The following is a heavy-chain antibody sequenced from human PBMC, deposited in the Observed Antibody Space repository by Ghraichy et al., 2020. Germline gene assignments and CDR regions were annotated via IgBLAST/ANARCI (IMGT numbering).Heavy chain of an antibody. CDR3: AKEVHYYDSSGYPYGYFQH. D-gene: IGHD3-22*01. CDR2: ISGSGGST. Sequence: GGSLRLSCAASGFTFSSYAMSWVRQAPGKGLEWVSAISGSGGSTYYADSVKGRFTISRDNSKNTLYLQMNSLRAEDTAVYYCAKEVHYYDSSGYPYGYFQHWGQGTLVTVSS. V-gene: IGHV3-23*01. J-gene: IGHJ1*01. CDR1: GFTFSSYA.